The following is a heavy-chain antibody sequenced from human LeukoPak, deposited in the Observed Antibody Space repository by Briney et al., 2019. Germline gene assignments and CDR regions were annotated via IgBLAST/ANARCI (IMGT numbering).Heavy chain of an antibody. Sequence: SETLSLTCTVSGGSIGSYYWSWVRQSTGKGLEWIGYIFTSGWTDYNPSLKSRVTMSVDTSKNQLSMELRFLTAADTAVYYCATSHDVKTAPYDLWGQGTLVTVSS. CDR3: ATSHDVKTAPYDL. CDR1: GGSIGSYY. D-gene: IGHD2-21*01. V-gene: IGHV4-4*09. CDR2: IFTSGWT. J-gene: IGHJ5*02.